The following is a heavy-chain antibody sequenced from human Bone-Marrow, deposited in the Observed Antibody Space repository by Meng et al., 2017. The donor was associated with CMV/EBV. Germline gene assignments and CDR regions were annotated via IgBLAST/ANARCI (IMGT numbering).Heavy chain of an antibody. CDR2: IYHSGST. V-gene: IGHV4-39*07. Sequence: SETLSLTCTVSGGSISSSSYYWGWIRQPPGKGLEWIGSIYHSGSTYYNPSLKSRVTISVDTSKNQFSLKLSSVTAADTAVYYCARDAYYYYTSGYYEDYWGQGTLVTVS. CDR1: GGSISSSSYY. D-gene: IGHD3-22*01. CDR3: ARDAYYYYTSGYYEDY. J-gene: IGHJ4*02.